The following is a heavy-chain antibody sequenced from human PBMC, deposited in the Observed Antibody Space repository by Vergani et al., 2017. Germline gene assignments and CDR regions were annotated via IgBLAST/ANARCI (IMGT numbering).Heavy chain of an antibody. J-gene: IGHJ3*02. CDR1: GNTFTSYD. CDR2: MNPSSGNT. CDR3: ARGNRMFGVVPPGYSFDI. D-gene: IGHD3-3*02. Sequence: QVQLEQSGAEVKKPGASVKVSCKASGNTFTSYDINWVRQAPGEGLEWMGWMNPSSGNTGYAQKFKGRVTMTRNTSISTAYMELRSLRSEDTAVYYCARGNRMFGVVPPGYSFDIWGQGTMVTVTS. V-gene: IGHV1-8*01.